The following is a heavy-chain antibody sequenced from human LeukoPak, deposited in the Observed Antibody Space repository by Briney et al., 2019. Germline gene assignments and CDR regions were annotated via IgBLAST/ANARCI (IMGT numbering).Heavy chain of an antibody. D-gene: IGHD3-22*01. V-gene: IGHV4-34*01. CDR2: INHSGST. CDR3: ARDLPKYYYDRYFDY. CDR1: GGSFSGYY. Sequence: SETLTLSCAVYGGSFSGYYWSWIRQPPGKGLEWIGEINHSGSTNYNPSLKSRVTISVDKSKNKFSQKLSSVTAADTALYYCARDLPKYYYDRYFDYWGRENLVPVSS. J-gene: IGHJ4*02.